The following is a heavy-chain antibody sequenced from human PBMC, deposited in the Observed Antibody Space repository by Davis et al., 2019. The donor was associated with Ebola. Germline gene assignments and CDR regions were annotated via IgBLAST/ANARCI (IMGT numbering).Heavy chain of an antibody. V-gene: IGHV4-59*08. Sequence: MPSETLSLTCTVSGGSISRYYWSWIRQPPGKGLEWIGYIYYSGSTDYNPSLKSRVTMSVDTSKNQVSLKLNSVTAADTAVYYCARGPTRYYFDNWGQGTLVTVSS. CDR2: IYYSGST. CDR1: GGSISRYY. CDR3: ARGPTRYYFDN. J-gene: IGHJ4*02.